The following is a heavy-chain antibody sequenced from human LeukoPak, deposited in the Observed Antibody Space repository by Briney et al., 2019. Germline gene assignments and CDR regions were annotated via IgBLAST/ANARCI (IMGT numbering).Heavy chain of an antibody. D-gene: IGHD5-18*01. CDR1: GFTFSSYG. CDR2: ISYDGSNK. J-gene: IGHJ4*02. V-gene: IGHV3-30*18. CDR3: AKDLHSYGLTGGSDFDY. Sequence: SGGSLRLSCAASGFTFSSYGMHWVRQAPGKGLEWVAVISYDGSNKYYADSVKGRFTISRDNSKNTLYLQMNSLRAEDTAVYDCAKDLHSYGLTGGSDFDYWGQGTLVTVSS.